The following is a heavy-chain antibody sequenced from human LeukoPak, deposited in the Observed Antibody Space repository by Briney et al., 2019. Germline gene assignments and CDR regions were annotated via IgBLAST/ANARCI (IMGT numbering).Heavy chain of an antibody. J-gene: IGHJ6*03. CDR2: ISAYNGNT. Sequence: ASVKVSYKASGYTFTSYGISWVRHAPGQGLEWMGWISAYNGNTNYAQKVQGRVTMTTDTSTSTAYMELRSLRSDDTAVYYCARSGIVGATRYYYYMDVWGKGTTVTISS. CDR3: ARSGIVGATRYYYYMDV. V-gene: IGHV1-18*01. CDR1: GYTFTSYG. D-gene: IGHD1-26*01.